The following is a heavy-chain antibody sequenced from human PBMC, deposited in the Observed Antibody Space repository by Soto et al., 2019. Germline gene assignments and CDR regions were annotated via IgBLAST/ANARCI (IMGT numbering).Heavy chain of an antibody. CDR1: GYTFINYD. J-gene: IGHJ5*02. Sequence: QVQLVQSGAEVKEPGASVRVSCKASGYTFINYDISWVRQATGQGLEWMGWMNPGSGTTGYANKFQGRVTMTRDASTSTDKLELSSLTSEDTAVYYCARMASFGTLNWFDPWGQGTLVTVSS. CDR3: ARMASFGTLNWFDP. D-gene: IGHD3-16*01. V-gene: IGHV1-8*02. CDR2: MNPGSGTT.